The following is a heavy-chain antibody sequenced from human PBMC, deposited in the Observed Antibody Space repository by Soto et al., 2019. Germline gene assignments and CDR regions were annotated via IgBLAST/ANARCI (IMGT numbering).Heavy chain of an antibody. D-gene: IGHD6-13*01. CDR3: ARTIAAAGTNWFDP. CDR2: IYYSGST. V-gene: IGHV4-59*01. J-gene: IGHJ5*02. CDR1: GGSISSYY. Sequence: SETLSLTCTVSGGSISSYYWSWIRQPPGKGLEWIGYIYYSGSTNYNPSLKSRVTISVDTSKNQFSLKLSSVTAADTAVYYCARTIAAAGTNWFDPWGQGTLVTVSS.